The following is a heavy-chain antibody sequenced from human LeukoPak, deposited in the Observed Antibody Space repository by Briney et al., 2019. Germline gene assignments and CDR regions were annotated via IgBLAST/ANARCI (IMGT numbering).Heavy chain of an antibody. CDR3: ARSVAAAGTTD. CDR2: ISSSSSYI. Sequence: PGGSLRLSCAASGFTFSSYSMNWVRQAPGKGLEWVSSISSSSSYIYYADSVKGRFTISRDNSKNTLYLQMNSLRAEDTAVYYCARSVAAAGTTDWGQGTLVIVSS. V-gene: IGHV3-21*04. J-gene: IGHJ4*02. D-gene: IGHD6-13*01. CDR1: GFTFSSYS.